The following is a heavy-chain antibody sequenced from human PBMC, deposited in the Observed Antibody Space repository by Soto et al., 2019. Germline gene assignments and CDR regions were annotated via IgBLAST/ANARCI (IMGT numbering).Heavy chain of an antibody. CDR3: TRHTGYDSSLDY. CDR1: QYNFTNYW. Sequence: RESLKISCKGSQYNFTNYWVGWVRQMPGKGLEWMGIIFPADSDTRFSPSFQGRVTMSVDKSIYTAYLQWSSLKASDTAVYYCTRHTGYDSSLDYWGQGTLVTVSS. CDR2: IFPADSDT. J-gene: IGHJ4*02. D-gene: IGHD5-12*01. V-gene: IGHV5-51*01.